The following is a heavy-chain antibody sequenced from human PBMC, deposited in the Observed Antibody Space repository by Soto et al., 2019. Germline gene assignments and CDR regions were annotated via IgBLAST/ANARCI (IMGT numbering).Heavy chain of an antibody. CDR1: GGSISSSNW. V-gene: IGHV4-4*02. Sequence: SETLSLTCAVSGGSISSSNWWSWVRQPPGKGLEWIGEIYHSGSTNYNPSLKSRVTISVDKSKNQFSLKLSSVTAADTAVYYCARDFRGYDFWSGCEPPDPKDGMDVWGQGTTVTVSS. D-gene: IGHD3-3*01. CDR2: IYHSGST. CDR3: ARDFRGYDFWSGCEPPDPKDGMDV. J-gene: IGHJ6*02.